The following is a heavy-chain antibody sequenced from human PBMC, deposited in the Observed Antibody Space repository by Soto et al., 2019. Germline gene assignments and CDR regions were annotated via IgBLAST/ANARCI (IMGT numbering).Heavy chain of an antibody. CDR1: GGAVSSGTYY. CDR3: TRVTPRVQWLDP. J-gene: IGHJ5*02. Sequence: ASETLSFPGTVSGGAVSSGTYYWCWMRQRPGKGLEWVAHIHFTGSPNYNPSLKSRVTMSLDTSRNQISRKLSSVTGADTAVYHCTRVTPRVQWLDPWGLGTLVTVS. V-gene: IGHV4-61*01. CDR2: IHFTGSP.